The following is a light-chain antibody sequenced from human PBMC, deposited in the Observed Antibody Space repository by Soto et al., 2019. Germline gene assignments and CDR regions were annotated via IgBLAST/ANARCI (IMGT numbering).Light chain of an antibody. CDR1: SSDVGAYDS. CDR3: SSYAGSNNVI. J-gene: IGLJ2*01. V-gene: IGLV2-8*01. Sequence: QSVLTQPPSASGSPGRSVAISCTGTSSDVGAYDSVSWYQYHPGKAPRLVIYDVTMRPSGVPDRFSGSKSGNVASLTVSGLQAEDEADYYCSSYAGSNNVIFGGGTQLTVL. CDR2: DVT.